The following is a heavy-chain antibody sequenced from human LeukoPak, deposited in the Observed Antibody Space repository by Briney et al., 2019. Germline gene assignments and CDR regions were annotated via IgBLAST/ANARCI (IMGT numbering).Heavy chain of an antibody. CDR2: INHSGST. J-gene: IGHJ6*02. V-gene: IGHV4-34*01. CDR1: GGSFSGYY. Sequence: SGTLSLTCAVYGGSFSGYYWSWMRQPPGKGLEWIGEINHSGSTNYNPSLKSRVTISVDTSKNQFSLKLSSVTAADTAVYYCARGGLRFWSYGMDVWGQGTTVTVSS. CDR3: ARGGLRFWSYGMDV. D-gene: IGHD3-3*01.